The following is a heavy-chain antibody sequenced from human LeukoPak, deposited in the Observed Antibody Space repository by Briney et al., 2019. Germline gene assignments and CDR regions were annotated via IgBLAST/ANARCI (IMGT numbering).Heavy chain of an antibody. D-gene: IGHD4-17*01. CDR3: ARGHTAVTRHFDF. J-gene: IGHJ4*02. CDR1: GFTFSSYA. CDR2: ISYDGSNK. Sequence: GGSLRLSCAASGFTFSSYAMHWVRQAPGKGLEWVAVISYDGSNKYYADSVKGRFTISRDNSKNTLYLDMNSLRAEDTAVYYCARGHTAVTRHFDFWGQGTLVTVSS. V-gene: IGHV3-30*04.